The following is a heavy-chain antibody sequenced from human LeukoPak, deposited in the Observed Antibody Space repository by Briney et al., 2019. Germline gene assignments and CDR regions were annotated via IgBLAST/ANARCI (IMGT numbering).Heavy chain of an antibody. Sequence: SGGSLRLSCAASGFTFSSYAMSWVRQAPGKGLEWVSAISGSGGSTYYADSVKGRFTISRDNSKNTLYLQMNSLRAEDTAVYYCARGLRIAVAGNIDYWGQGTLVTVSS. CDR3: ARGLRIAVAGNIDY. D-gene: IGHD6-19*01. V-gene: IGHV3-23*01. J-gene: IGHJ4*02. CDR1: GFTFSSYA. CDR2: ISGSGGST.